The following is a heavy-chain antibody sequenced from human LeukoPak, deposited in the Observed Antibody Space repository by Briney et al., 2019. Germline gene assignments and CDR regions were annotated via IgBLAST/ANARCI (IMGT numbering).Heavy chain of an antibody. J-gene: IGHJ5*02. Sequence: ASVKVSCKASGYTFTGYYMHWVRQAPGQGLEWMGWINPNSGGTNYAQKFQGRVTMTRGTSISTAYMELSRLRSDDTAVYYCAGAAAGRNWFDPWGQGTLVTVSS. D-gene: IGHD6-13*01. CDR2: INPNSGGT. CDR3: AGAAAGRNWFDP. V-gene: IGHV1-2*02. CDR1: GYTFTGYY.